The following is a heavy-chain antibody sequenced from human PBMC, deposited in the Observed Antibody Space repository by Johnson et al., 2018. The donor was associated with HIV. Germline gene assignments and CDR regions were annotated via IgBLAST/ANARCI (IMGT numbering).Heavy chain of an antibody. CDR2: ISSSGSTI. CDR3: GPLGDYYDSSGYYSDAFDI. CDR1: GFTFSDYY. Sequence: VQLVESGGGLVKPGGSLRLSCAASGFTFSDYYMSWIRQAPGKGLEWVSYISSSGSTIYYADSVKGRFTISRDNAKNSLYLQMNSLRAEDTAVYYCGPLGDYYDSSGYYSDAFDIWGQGTMVTVSS. J-gene: IGHJ3*02. D-gene: IGHD3-22*01. V-gene: IGHV3-11*04.